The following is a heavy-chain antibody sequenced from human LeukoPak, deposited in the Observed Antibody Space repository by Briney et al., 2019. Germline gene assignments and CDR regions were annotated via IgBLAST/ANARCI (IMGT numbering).Heavy chain of an antibody. CDR1: GFTFSSYS. D-gene: IGHD3-10*01. Sequence: GGSLRLSCAASGFTFSSYSMNWVRQAPGKGLEWVSYISSSSSTIYYADSVKGRFTISRDNAKNSLYLQMNSLRAEDTAVYYCARDKITSYYYYMDVWGKGTTVTISS. CDR2: ISSSSSTI. J-gene: IGHJ6*03. CDR3: ARDKITSYYYYMDV. V-gene: IGHV3-48*01.